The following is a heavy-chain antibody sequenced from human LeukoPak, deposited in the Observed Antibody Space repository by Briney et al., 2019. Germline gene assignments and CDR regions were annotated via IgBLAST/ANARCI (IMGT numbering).Heavy chain of an antibody. J-gene: IGHJ4*02. CDR2: IKQDGSEK. V-gene: IGHV3-7*01. D-gene: IGHD1-7*01. CDR1: GFTFSSYR. Sequence: GGSLRLSCAASGFTFSSYRMSWVRQAPGKGLEWVANIKQDGSEKYYVDSVKGRFTISRDNAKNSLYLQMNSLRAEDTAVYYCARDTGTRVNFDYWGQGTLVTVSS. CDR3: ARDTGTRVNFDY.